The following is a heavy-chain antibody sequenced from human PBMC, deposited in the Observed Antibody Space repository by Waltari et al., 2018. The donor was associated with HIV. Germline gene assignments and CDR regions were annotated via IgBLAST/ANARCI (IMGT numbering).Heavy chain of an antibody. D-gene: IGHD5-18*01. CDR3: ARDYNYAPDY. J-gene: IGHJ4*02. V-gene: IGHV3-33*01. Sequence: QVQLVESGGGVVQPGRSLRLSCAASGFTFNNFAMNWVRQAPGKGLEGVGNSYYDGSKKFYGDSVRGRFTISRDNSKQILYLQMNSLRVEDTALYYCARDYNYAPDYWGQGTLVVVSS. CDR1: GFTFNNFA. CDR2: SYYDGSKK.